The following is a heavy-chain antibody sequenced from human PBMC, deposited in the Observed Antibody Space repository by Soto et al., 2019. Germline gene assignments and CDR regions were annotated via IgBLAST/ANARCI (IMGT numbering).Heavy chain of an antibody. D-gene: IGHD4-17*01. J-gene: IGHJ4*01. CDR1: GFTFSAST. CDR2: VSHDGVNT. V-gene: IGHV3-64*01. Sequence: GSLRLSCAGSGFTFSASTLHWVRQAPGKGLEYISAVSHDGVNTYYANSVKGRFTISRDNSKNTMYLQMGSLRAEDMAVYYCARDDYADYIFTYWGRGTLVTVSS. CDR3: ARDDYADYIFTY.